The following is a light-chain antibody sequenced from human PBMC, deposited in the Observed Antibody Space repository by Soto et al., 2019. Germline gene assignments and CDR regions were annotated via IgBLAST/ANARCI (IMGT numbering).Light chain of an antibody. J-gene: IGLJ3*02. CDR1: TFNIGSNY. V-gene: IGLV1-47*02. Sequence: QSVLTQPPSASGTPGQRVTISCSGSTFNIGSNYVYWYQQLPGTAPKLLIYTNDQRPSGVPDRLSGSKSGTAASLAISGLRSEDEADYYCAAWDDSLSGRWVFGGGTKLTVL. CDR3: AAWDDSLSGRWV. CDR2: TND.